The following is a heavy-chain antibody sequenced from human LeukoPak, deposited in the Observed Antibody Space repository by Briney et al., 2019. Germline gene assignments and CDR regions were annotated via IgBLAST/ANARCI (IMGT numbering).Heavy chain of an antibody. CDR3: ARAGVGAYYFDY. V-gene: IGHV3-21*01. D-gene: IGHD1-26*01. J-gene: IGHJ4*02. CDR2: ISSSSSYI. Sequence: GSLRLSCAASGFTFSSYSMNWVRQAPGKGLEWVSSISSSSSYIYYADSVKGRFTISRDNAKNSLSLQMNGLRAEDTAVYYCARAGVGAYYFDYWGQGTLVTVSS. CDR1: GFTFSSYS.